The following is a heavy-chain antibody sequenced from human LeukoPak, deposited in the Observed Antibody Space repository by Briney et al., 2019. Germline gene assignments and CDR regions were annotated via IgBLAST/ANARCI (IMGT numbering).Heavy chain of an antibody. V-gene: IGHV4-61*02. Sequence: SETLSLTCTVSGGSISSGSYYWSWIRQPAGKGLEWIGRIYTSGSTNYNPSLKSRVTISVDTSKNQFSLKLSSVTAADTAVYYCAREPLGSSWSPFDYWGQGTLVTVSS. CDR1: GGSISSGSYY. CDR3: AREPLGSSWSPFDY. D-gene: IGHD6-13*01. CDR2: IYTSGST. J-gene: IGHJ4*02.